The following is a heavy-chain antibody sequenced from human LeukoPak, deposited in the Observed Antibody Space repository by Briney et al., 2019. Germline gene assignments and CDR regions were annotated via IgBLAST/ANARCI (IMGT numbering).Heavy chain of an antibody. V-gene: IGHV4-34*01. CDR3: ARGQLRLSN. Sequence: SETLSLPCAVYGGSFMGYYWSWIRQPPGKWLEWIGEINHSGSTNYNPSLKSRVTISVDTSKNQFSLKLNSVTAADTAVYYCARGQLRLSNWGQGSLVIVSS. D-gene: IGHD6-25*01. CDR2: INHSGST. CDR1: GGSFMGYY. J-gene: IGHJ4*02.